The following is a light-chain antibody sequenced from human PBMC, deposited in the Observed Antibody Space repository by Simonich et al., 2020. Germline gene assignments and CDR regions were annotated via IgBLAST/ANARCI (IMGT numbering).Light chain of an antibody. CDR2: WAS. CDR3: QQRSNWPRT. Sequence: DIVMTQSPDSLAVSLGERATINCKSSQSVLYSSNNKNYLAWYQQKPGQPPKLLIYWASTRESGVPDRFSGSGSGKDFTLTISSLQAEDVAVYYCQQRSNWPRTFGQGTKVEIK. CDR1: QSVLYSSNNKNY. J-gene: IGKJ1*01. V-gene: IGKV4-1*01.